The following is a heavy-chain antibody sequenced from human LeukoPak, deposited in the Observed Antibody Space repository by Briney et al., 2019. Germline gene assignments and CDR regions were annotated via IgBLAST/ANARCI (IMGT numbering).Heavy chain of an antibody. D-gene: IGHD3-3*01. V-gene: IGHV4-39*01. CDR1: GGSISSSSYY. J-gene: IGHJ4*02. Sequence: SETLSLTCTVSGGSISSSSYYWGWIRQPPGKGLEWIGSIYYSGSTYYNPSLKSRVTISVDTSKNQFSLKLSSVTAADTAVYYCARYNDFRRYWASFDYWGQGTLVTVSS. CDR2: IYYSGST. CDR3: ARYNDFRRYWASFDY.